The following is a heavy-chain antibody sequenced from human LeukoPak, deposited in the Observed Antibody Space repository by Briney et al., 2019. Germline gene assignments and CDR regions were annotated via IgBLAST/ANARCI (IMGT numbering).Heavy chain of an antibody. Sequence: SQTLSLTCTVSGGSINSGGYYWSWIRQHPGKGLEWIGYIYYSGSTYYNPSLKSRVTISVDTSKNQFSLKLSSVTAADTAVYYCARAATVTDFDYWGQGTLVTVSS. D-gene: IGHD4-17*01. CDR1: GGSINSGGYY. J-gene: IGHJ4*02. V-gene: IGHV4-31*03. CDR2: IYYSGST. CDR3: ARAATVTDFDY.